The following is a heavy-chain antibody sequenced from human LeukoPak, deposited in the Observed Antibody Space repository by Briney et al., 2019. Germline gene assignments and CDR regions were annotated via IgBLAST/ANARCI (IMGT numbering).Heavy chain of an antibody. D-gene: IGHD3-3*02. CDR1: GYTFTTYA. J-gene: IGHJ4*02. Sequence: GASVKVSCKASGYTFTTYAINWVRQAPGQRLEWMGWINTGNGNTKYSQKFQGGVTITRDTSASTAYMELSSLRSEDTAVYYCARWGCNSISCLFDYWGQGTLVTVSS. CDR2: INTGNGNT. V-gene: IGHV1-3*04. CDR3: ARWGCNSISCLFDY.